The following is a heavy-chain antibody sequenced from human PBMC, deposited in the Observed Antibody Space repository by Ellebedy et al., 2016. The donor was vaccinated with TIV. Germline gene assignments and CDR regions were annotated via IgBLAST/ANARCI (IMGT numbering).Heavy chain of an antibody. Sequence: GESLKISCAASGFTFSSYWMSWVRQAPGKGLEWVANIKQDGSEKYYVDSVKGRFTISRDNAKNSLYLQMNSLRAEDTAVYYCARGVDTAMDAYYYYGMDVWGQGTTVTVSS. CDR3: ARGVDTAMDAYYYYGMDV. CDR1: GFTFSSYW. CDR2: IKQDGSEK. D-gene: IGHD5-18*01. J-gene: IGHJ6*02. V-gene: IGHV3-7*01.